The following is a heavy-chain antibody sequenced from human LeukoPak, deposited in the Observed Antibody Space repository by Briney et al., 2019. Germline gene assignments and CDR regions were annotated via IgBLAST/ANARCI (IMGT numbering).Heavy chain of an antibody. CDR3: ARDWMVVAANAFDI. D-gene: IGHD2-15*01. Sequence: GASVKVSCKASGGTFSSYAISWVRQAPGQGLEWMGGIIPIFGTANYAQKFQGRVTITADESTSTAYMELSSLRSEDTAVYYCARDWMVVAANAFDIWGQGTMVTVSS. CDR2: IIPIFGTA. CDR1: GGTFSSYA. V-gene: IGHV1-69*13. J-gene: IGHJ3*02.